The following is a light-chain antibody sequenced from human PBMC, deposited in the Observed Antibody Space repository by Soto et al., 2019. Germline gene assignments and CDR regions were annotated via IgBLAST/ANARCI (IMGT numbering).Light chain of an antibody. CDR2: AAS. Sequence: DIQMTQSPSSLSASLGDRVTITCLASQSISSYLNCYQQKPGKAPKLMIYAASSLQSGVPSRLSGSGSGKDFTLTISSLQPEDFATYYCQQSYSTPLTFGPGTKVDIQ. CDR3: QQSYSTPLT. V-gene: IGKV1-39*01. J-gene: IGKJ3*01. CDR1: QSISSY.